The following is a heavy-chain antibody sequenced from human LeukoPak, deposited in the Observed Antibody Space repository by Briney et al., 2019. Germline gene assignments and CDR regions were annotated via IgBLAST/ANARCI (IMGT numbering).Heavy chain of an antibody. D-gene: IGHD3-10*01. V-gene: IGHV4-39*01. CDR2: IYYSGST. CDR3: ARVSRMYGSGSYCDS. CDR1: GGSLSSNSYY. Sequence: SETLSLACTVSGGSLSSNSYYWGWIRQPPGKGLEWIGNIYYSGSTYYNPSLKSRVTISVDTSNNQFSLKLTSVAAADTAMYYCARVSRMYGSGSYCDSWGQGALVTVSS. J-gene: IGHJ4*02.